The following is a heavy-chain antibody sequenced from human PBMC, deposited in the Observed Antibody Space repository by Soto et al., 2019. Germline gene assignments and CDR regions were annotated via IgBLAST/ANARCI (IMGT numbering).Heavy chain of an antibody. V-gene: IGHV2-5*01. Sequence: QITLKESGPTLVKPTQTLTLTCTFSGFSLSTSGVGVGWIRQPPGKALEWLALIYWNDDKRYSPSLKSRLTIHQETPKKQVVLTINNMDPGDTATYYCAHSIGDYYGSGSYHWFDPWGQGTLVTVSS. CDR1: GFSLSTSGVG. CDR2: IYWNDDK. D-gene: IGHD3-10*01. CDR3: AHSIGDYYGSGSYHWFDP. J-gene: IGHJ5*02.